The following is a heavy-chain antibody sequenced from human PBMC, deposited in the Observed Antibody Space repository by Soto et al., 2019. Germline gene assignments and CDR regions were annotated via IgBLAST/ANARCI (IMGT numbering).Heavy chain of an antibody. J-gene: IGHJ4*02. CDR3: ARDIDYDIDY. Sequence: QVQLMQSEAEVQKPGASVKVSCKTSGYIFKNYGISWVRQAPGQGLEWLGWIYPKEDRANIAQNFQGRVTLTTDTPTSTAYIELRSLRFDDSAVYFCARDIDYDIDYWGQGTLVTVSS. CDR2: IYPKEDRA. D-gene: IGHD4-17*01. CDR1: GYIFKNYG. V-gene: IGHV1-18*01.